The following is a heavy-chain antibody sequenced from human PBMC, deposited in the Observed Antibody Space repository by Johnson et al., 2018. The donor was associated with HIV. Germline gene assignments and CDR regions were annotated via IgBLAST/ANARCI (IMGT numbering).Heavy chain of an antibody. Sequence: MLLVESGGGLVQPGGSLRLSCAASGFIVRSNYMNWVRQAPGQGLEWVSVIYSGGDTYYSDSVMGRFTISRDTSKNTLYLQMNSLRAEDTAVYYCAGGDSSGWCRYAFDIWGQGTMVTVAS. CDR2: IYSGGDT. J-gene: IGHJ3*02. CDR3: AGGDSSGWCRYAFDI. CDR1: GFIVRSNY. V-gene: IGHV3-66*01. D-gene: IGHD6-19*01.